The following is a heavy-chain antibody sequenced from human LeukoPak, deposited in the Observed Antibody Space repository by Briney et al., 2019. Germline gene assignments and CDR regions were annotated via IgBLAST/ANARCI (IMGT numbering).Heavy chain of an antibody. J-gene: IGHJ4*02. CDR1: GGSISSGGYS. CDR2: IYHSGST. D-gene: IGHD3-22*01. CDR3: ARGGGGYYDSSGHPFDY. Sequence: PSETLSLTCAVSGGSISSGGYSWSWIRQPPGKGLEWIGYIYHSGSTYHNPSLKSRVTISVDRSKNQFSLKLSSVTAADTAVYYCARGGGGYYDSSGHPFDYWGQGTLVTVSS. V-gene: IGHV4-30-2*01.